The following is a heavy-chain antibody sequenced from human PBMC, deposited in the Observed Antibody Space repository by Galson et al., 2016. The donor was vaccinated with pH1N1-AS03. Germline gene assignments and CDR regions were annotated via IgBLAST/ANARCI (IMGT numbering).Heavy chain of an antibody. CDR1: GGSISSADYY. CDR2: IYYSGRA. V-gene: IGHV4-30-4*01. Sequence: TLSLTCTVSGGSISSADYYWSWIRQPPGKGLEWIGYIYYSGRAYYKPSLKNRVTISVDTSKNQFSLKLNSVTAADTAVYFCAREKLWARIVDWGQGTLVTVSS. D-gene: IGHD1-14*01. J-gene: IGHJ4*02. CDR3: AREKLWARIVD.